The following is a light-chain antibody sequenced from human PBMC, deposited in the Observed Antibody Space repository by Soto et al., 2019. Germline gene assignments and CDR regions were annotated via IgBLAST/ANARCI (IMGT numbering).Light chain of an antibody. V-gene: IGLV2-14*03. J-gene: IGLJ2*01. CDR3: SSWSTSTTMI. Sequence: QSVLTQPSSVSASPGQSITISCTVTSGDIGDYNFYSWHQQHPGKAHKLMLYDVNIRPSGVSNRFSCSKSGNTASLTITALQAADEADYYYSSWSTSTTMIFGGGTKLTVL. CDR2: DVN. CDR1: SGDIGDYNF.